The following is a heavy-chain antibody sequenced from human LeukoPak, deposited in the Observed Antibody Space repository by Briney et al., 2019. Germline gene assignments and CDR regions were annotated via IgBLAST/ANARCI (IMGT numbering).Heavy chain of an antibody. Sequence: PAASVKVSCKASGYTFTSYYIHWVRQAPGQGLEWMGIINPSGGTTNYAQKFQGRLTMTRDMSTTTVSMELSSLRSEDTAVYYCARDWRDYSDSGGNVSWGQGTLVTVSS. CDR1: GYTFTSYY. D-gene: IGHD3-22*01. J-gene: IGHJ5*02. CDR3: ARDWRDYSDSGGNVS. V-gene: IGHV1-46*01. CDR2: INPSGGTT.